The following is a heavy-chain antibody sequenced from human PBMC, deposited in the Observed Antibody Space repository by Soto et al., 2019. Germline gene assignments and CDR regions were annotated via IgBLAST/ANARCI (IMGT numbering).Heavy chain of an antibody. CDR2: INQDGSVK. Sequence: GGSLRLSCAASGFTFSNFWMSWVRQAPGEGLEWVASINQDGSVKFYVDSVEGRFTISRDNAKNSLYLQMSTLRAEDTAVYYCARDWTYDYWGQGTLVTVSS. CDR1: GFTFSNFW. J-gene: IGHJ4*02. CDR3: ARDWTYDY. D-gene: IGHD1-1*01. V-gene: IGHV3-7*01.